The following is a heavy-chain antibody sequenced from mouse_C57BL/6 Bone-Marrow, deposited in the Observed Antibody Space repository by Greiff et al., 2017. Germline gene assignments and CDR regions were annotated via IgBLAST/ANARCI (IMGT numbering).Heavy chain of an antibody. D-gene: IGHD3-2*02. CDR1: GFNIKDDY. CDR2: IDPENGDT. J-gene: IGHJ3*01. CDR3: TNSTGYAPFAY. V-gene: IGHV14-4*01. Sequence: VQLQQSGAELVRPGASVKLSCTASGFNIKDDYMHWVKQRPEQGLAWIGWIDPENGDTEYASKFQGKATITADTSSNTAYLQLSSLTSEDTAVYYCTNSTGYAPFAYWGQGTLVTVSA.